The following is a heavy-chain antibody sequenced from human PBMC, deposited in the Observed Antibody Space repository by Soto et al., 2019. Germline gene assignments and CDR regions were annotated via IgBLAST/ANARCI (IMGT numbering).Heavy chain of an antibody. Sequence: GGSLRLSCAASGFTFSSYAMSWVRQAPGKGLEWVSAISGSGGSTYYADSVKGRFTISRDNSKNTLYLQMNSLRAEDTAVYYCAKGPNPLLWFGELSGHGMDVWGQGTTVTVSS. CDR1: GFTFSSYA. D-gene: IGHD3-10*01. CDR2: ISGSGGST. V-gene: IGHV3-23*01. CDR3: AKGPNPLLWFGELSGHGMDV. J-gene: IGHJ6*02.